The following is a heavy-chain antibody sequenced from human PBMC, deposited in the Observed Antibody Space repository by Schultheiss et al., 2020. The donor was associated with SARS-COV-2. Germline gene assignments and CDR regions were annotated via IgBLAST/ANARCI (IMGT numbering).Heavy chain of an antibody. D-gene: IGHD6-13*01. CDR3: AREQQLDYYYYGMDV. Sequence: GGSLRLSCAASGFTLSSYWMHWVRQAPGKGLVWVSRINSDGSASSYADSVKGRFTVSRDNAKNSLYLQMNSLRAEDTAVYYCAREQQLDYYYYGMDVWGQGTTVTVSS. V-gene: IGHV3-74*01. CDR1: GFTLSSYW. CDR2: INSDGSAS. J-gene: IGHJ6*02.